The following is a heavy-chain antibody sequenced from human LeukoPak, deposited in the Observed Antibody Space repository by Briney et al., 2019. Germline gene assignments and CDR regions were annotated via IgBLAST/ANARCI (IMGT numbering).Heavy chain of an antibody. CDR3: ASCSQWLVTEFDY. V-gene: IGHV3-30*04. CDR1: GFTFSSYA. Sequence: GGSLRLSCAASGFTFSSYAMHWVRQAPGKGLEWVAVISYDGSNKYYAGSVKGRFTISRDNPKNTLHLQMNSLRPEDTAVYYCASCSQWLVTEFDYWGQGTLVTVSS. D-gene: IGHD6-19*01. CDR2: ISYDGSNK. J-gene: IGHJ4*02.